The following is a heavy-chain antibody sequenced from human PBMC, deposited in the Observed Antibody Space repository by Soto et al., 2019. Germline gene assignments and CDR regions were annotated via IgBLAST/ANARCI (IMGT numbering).Heavy chain of an antibody. CDR2: IWYVASGGNT. Sequence: QVQMVESGGGVVQPGRSLRLSCAASGFTFSNYGMHWVRQAPGKGLEWVAVIWYVASGGNTYYADSVKGRFAISRDDSKNTLYLEMNSLKAEDTAVYFCAGDVPSYYYDGSGYYSFDYWGQGTLVTVSS. V-gene: IGHV3-33*01. J-gene: IGHJ4*02. CDR3: AGDVPSYYYDGSGYYSFDY. D-gene: IGHD3-22*01. CDR1: GFTFSNYG.